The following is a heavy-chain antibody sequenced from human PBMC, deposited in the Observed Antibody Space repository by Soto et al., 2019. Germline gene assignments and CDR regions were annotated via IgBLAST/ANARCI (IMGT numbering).Heavy chain of an antibody. CDR3: AKTPRGGASGDWYFDL. CDR2: IIPIFDTP. J-gene: IGHJ2*01. D-gene: IGHD3-10*01. Sequence: QVQLVQSGAEVKKPGSSVKVSCKASGGTFSSYAINWVRQAPGQGLEWMGGIIPIFDTPNYAQQFQGRVTITADHSTRTAYMELSSLRSEDTAVYYCAKTPRGGASGDWYFDLWGRGTLVTVSS. V-gene: IGHV1-69*01. CDR1: GGTFSSYA.